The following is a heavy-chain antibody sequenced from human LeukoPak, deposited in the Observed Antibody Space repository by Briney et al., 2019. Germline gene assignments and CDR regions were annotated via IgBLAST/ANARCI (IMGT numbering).Heavy chain of an antibody. CDR1: GGSFSGYY. CDR2: INHSGST. Sequence: KPSETLSLTCAVYGGSFSGYYWSWIRQPPGKGLEWIGEINHSGSTNYNPSLKSRVTISVDTSKNQFSLKLSSVTAADTAVYYCARGIRTYYYDSAPWGQGTLVTVSS. D-gene: IGHD3-22*01. V-gene: IGHV4-34*01. CDR3: ARGIRTYYYDSAP. J-gene: IGHJ5*02.